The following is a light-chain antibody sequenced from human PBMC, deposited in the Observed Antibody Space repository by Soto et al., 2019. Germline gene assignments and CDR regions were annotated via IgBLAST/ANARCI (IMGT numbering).Light chain of an antibody. V-gene: IGKV1-9*01. J-gene: IGKJ1*01. CDR1: HGISSY. CDR3: QQYDGYSPQT. CDR2: AAS. Sequence: IQLTQSPSSLSASVGDRVTITCRASHGISSYLAWYQQKPGKALKLLIYAASTLQSGVPSRFRGSGSGTEFTLTINGLQPDDFATYYCQQYDGYSPQTFGQGTKVDI.